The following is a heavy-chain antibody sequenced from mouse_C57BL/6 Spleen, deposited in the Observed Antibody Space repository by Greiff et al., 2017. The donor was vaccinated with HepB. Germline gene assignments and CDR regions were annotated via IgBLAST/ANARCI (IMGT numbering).Heavy chain of an antibody. CDR1: GYTFTSYW. V-gene: IGHV1-52*01. CDR2: IDPSDSET. CDR3: AREDYGSAWFAY. J-gene: IGHJ3*01. Sequence: QVQLQQPGAELVRPGSSVKLSCKASGYTFTSYWMHWVKQRPIQGLEWIGNIDPSDSETHYNQKFKDKATLTVDKSSSTAYMQLRSLTSEDSAVYYCAREDYGSAWFAYWGQGTLVTVSA. D-gene: IGHD1-1*01.